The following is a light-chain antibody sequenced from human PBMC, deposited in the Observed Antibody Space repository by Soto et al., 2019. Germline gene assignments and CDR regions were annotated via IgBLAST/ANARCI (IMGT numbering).Light chain of an antibody. CDR3: QQYNSYLGWT. V-gene: IGKV1-5*03. J-gene: IGKJ1*01. Sequence: DIQMTQSPSTLSASVGDRVTITCRASQSISSGLAWYQQKPGKAPKLLIYKASSLESGVPSRFSGSGSGTEFTLTISSLQPDDFATYYCQQYNSYLGWTFGQGTKVEIK. CDR2: KAS. CDR1: QSISSG.